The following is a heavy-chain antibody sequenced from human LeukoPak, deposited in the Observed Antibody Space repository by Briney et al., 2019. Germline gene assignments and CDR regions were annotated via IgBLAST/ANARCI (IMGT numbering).Heavy chain of an antibody. V-gene: IGHV3-66*01. CDR1: GFTVSDNC. J-gene: IGHJ4*02. D-gene: IGHD3-10*01. CDR2: IYSGGST. Sequence: GGSLRLSCVASGFTVSDNCMSWVRQAPGKGLEWVSVIYSGGSTYYADSVKGRFTISRDNPKNTLYLQMNSLRAEDTAVYYCARDLNYYGSGSPNDYWGQGTLVTVSS. CDR3: ARDLNYYGSGSPNDY.